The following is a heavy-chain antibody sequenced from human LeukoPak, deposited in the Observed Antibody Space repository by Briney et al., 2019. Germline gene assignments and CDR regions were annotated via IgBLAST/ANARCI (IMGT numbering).Heavy chain of an antibody. CDR3: ARTVRLRSNAFDI. CDR1: GGSISSSSYY. J-gene: IGHJ3*02. CDR2: IYYSRST. D-gene: IGHD6-25*01. V-gene: IGHV4-39*01. Sequence: SETLSLTCTVSGGSISSSSYYWGWLPQPPGKGLEWIGSIYYSRSTDYNPSLKSRVTISVDTSKNQFSLKLSSVTAADTAVYYCARTVRLRSNAFDIWGQGTMVTVSS.